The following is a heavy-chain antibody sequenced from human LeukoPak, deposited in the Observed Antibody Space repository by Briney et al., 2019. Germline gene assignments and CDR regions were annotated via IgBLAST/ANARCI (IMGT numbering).Heavy chain of an antibody. J-gene: IGHJ4*02. CDR2: IYSGGST. V-gene: IGHV3-66*04. CDR1: GFTVSSNY. D-gene: IGHD3-22*01. Sequence: GGSLRLSCAASGFTVSSNYMSWVRQAPGKGLEWVSVIYSGGSTYYADSVKGRFTISRDNSKNTLYLRMNSLRAEDTAVYYCASHDSSGYYSVPFDYWGQGTLVTVSS. CDR3: ASHDSSGYYSVPFDY.